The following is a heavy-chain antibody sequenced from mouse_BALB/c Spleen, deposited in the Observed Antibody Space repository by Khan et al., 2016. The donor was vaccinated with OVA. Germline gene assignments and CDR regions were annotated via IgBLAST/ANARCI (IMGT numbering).Heavy chain of an antibody. J-gene: IGHJ4*01. CDR2: LSAAGSK. CDR3: AKDPPYYAMDS. CDR1: GFSLTDYA. V-gene: IGHV2-6-5*01. Sequence: VELVESGPGLVAPSQSLSITCTVSGFSLTDYAVSSIRQPPRPGLPWLGVLSAAGSKYYNSALKSRLSISKANSRSQVFLHMNSLQTDDTAMYYCAKDPPYYAMDSGGQGISVTVSS.